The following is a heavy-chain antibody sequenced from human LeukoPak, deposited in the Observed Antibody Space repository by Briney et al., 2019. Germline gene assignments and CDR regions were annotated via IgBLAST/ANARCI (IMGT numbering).Heavy chain of an antibody. CDR1: GGTFSSYA. J-gene: IGHJ4*02. CDR2: IIPILGIA. CDR3: AGRDGYNQYYFDY. V-gene: IGHV1-69*04. D-gene: IGHD5-24*01. Sequence: KVSCKASGGTFSSYAISWVRQAPGQGLEWMGRIIPILGIANYAQKFQGRVTITADKSTSTAYMELSSLRSEDTAVYYCAGRDGYNQYYFDYWGQGTLVTVSS.